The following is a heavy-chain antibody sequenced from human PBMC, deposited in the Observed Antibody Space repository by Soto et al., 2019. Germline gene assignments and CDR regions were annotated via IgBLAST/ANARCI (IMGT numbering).Heavy chain of an antibody. CDR3: ARVGPRAFDI. Sequence: QVPLVQSGAEVRRPGASVKVSCKASGYTFGSHDINWVRQAPGQGLEGMGWMNPNSGNTGYAQKLQGRVTMTRAASISTAYMELSGLKSEDTAVYYCARVGPRAFDIWGQGTMVTVSS. J-gene: IGHJ3*02. CDR1: GYTFGSHD. CDR2: MNPNSGNT. V-gene: IGHV1-8*01.